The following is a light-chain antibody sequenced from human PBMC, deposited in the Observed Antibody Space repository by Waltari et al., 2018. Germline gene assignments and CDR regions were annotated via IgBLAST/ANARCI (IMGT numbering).Light chain of an antibody. CDR3: QHYNEWPQYT. V-gene: IGKV3-15*01. J-gene: IGKJ2*01. CDR1: QSVGDN. CDR2: GAS. Sequence: EIVLTQSPATLSVSPGGTATLSCRASQSVGDNLAWYQQKHGQAPRLLIYGASSKTTSIPDRFSGSGSVTEFTLTISTLHSEDFAVYFCQHYNEWPQYTFAQGTKVEIK.